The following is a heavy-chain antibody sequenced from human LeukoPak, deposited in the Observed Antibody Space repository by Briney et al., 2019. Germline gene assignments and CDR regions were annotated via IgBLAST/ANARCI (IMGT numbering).Heavy chain of an antibody. CDR3: ARVVGTPSWYDFWSGYKPTDAFDI. CDR1: GYTFTRYD. CDR2: MNPNSGYT. J-gene: IGHJ3*02. D-gene: IGHD3-3*01. Sequence: GASVKVFCKASGYTFTRYDINWMRQATGQGLEWMGWMNPNSGYTGYAQKFQGRVTMTRNTPISTAYMELSSLRSEDTAVYYCARVVGTPSWYDFWSGYKPTDAFDIWGQGTMVTVSS. V-gene: IGHV1-8*01.